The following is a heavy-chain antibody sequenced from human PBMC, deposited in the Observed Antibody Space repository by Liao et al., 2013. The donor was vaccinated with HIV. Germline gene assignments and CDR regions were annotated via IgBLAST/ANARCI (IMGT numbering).Heavy chain of an antibody. CDR1: GGSIGSGSFF. CDR3: AREFLTGDFDY. V-gene: IGHV4-61*02. D-gene: IGHD7-27*01. CDR2: IYAAETT. J-gene: IGHJ4*02. Sequence: QVQLQESGPGLVKPSQTLSLTCAVSGGSIGSGSFFWSWIRQPAGKGLEWIGRIYAAETTQYNPSLKSRVTISADTTTNQFSLRLTSVTAADTAVYYCAREFLTGDFDYWGPGSLVTVS.